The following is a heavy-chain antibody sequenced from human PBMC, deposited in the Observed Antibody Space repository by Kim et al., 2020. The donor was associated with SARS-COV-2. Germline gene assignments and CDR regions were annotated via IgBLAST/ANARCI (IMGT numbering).Heavy chain of an antibody. J-gene: IGHJ6*02. Sequence: RVTISVDTSKNQFSLKLSSVTAADTAVYYCARLYSSGWTHYYYYYYGMDVWGQGTTVTVSS. CDR3: ARLYSSGWTHYYYYYYGMDV. D-gene: IGHD6-19*01. V-gene: IGHV4-39*01.